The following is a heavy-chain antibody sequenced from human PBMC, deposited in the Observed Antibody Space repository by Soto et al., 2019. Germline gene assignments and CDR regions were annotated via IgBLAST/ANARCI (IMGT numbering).Heavy chain of an antibody. Sequence: QVQLQQWGAGLLKPSETLSLTCAVYGGSFSGYYWSWIRQPPGKGLEWIGEINHSGSTNYNPSLKSRVTISVDTSKNQFSLKLSSVTAADTAVYYCARGGKEYYDFWSGYYTWWFDPWGQGTLVTVSS. CDR3: ARGGKEYYDFWSGYYTWWFDP. V-gene: IGHV4-34*01. D-gene: IGHD3-3*01. J-gene: IGHJ5*02. CDR1: GGSFSGYY. CDR2: INHSGST.